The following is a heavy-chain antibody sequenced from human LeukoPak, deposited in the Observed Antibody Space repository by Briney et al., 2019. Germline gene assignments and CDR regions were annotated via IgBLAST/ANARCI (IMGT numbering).Heavy chain of an antibody. Sequence: GGTLRLSCAASNFFFSNFAMSWVRHAPGKGLEWVSGISDSGDSTYYGDPVKGRFTISRDNSRNALYLQMSGLRVEDTAIYYCEKKTSCHFDHWGQGTLVTVSS. V-gene: IGHV3-23*01. CDR2: ISDSGDST. J-gene: IGHJ4*02. CDR1: NFFFSNFA. CDR3: EKKTSCHFDH.